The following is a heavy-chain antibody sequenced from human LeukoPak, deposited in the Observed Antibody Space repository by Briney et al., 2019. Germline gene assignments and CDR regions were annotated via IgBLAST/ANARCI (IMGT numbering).Heavy chain of an antibody. J-gene: IGHJ6*02. CDR3: ARDLIYAGYQLDYDMDV. CDR1: GYTFTGYY. Sequence: ASSVTVSCKASGYTFTGYYMHWVRQAPGQGLEWMGRINPNSGGTNYAQKFQGRVTMTRDTSISTAYMELSRLRSDDTAVYYCARDLIYAGYQLDYDMDVWGQGTTVTVSS. V-gene: IGHV1-2*06. D-gene: IGHD2-2*01. CDR2: INPNSGGT.